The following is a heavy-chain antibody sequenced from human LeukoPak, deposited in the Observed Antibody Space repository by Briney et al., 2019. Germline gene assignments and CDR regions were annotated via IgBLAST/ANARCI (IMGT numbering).Heavy chain of an antibody. Sequence: PGGSLRLSCAASGFTFDDYGMSWVRQAPGKGPEWVSGINWNGGSTGYADSVKGRFTISRDNAKNSLYLQMNSLRAEDTALYHCARRTRGSLRYYYMDVWGKGTTVTVSS. CDR1: GFTFDDYG. J-gene: IGHJ6*03. V-gene: IGHV3-20*01. D-gene: IGHD3-10*01. CDR3: ARRTRGSLRYYYMDV. CDR2: INWNGGST.